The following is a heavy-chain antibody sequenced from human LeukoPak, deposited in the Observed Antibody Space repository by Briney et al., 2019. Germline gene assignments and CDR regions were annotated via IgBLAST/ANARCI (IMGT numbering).Heavy chain of an antibody. Sequence: SETLSLTCTVSGGSISSSRYYWGGIRQPPGKALEWIGSIYYSGSTYYNPSLKSRVTISVDTSKNQFSLKLSSVTAADTAVYYCARGTMVRGVSFDYWGQGTLVTVSS. D-gene: IGHD3-10*01. CDR1: GGSISSSRYY. CDR2: IYYSGST. CDR3: ARGTMVRGVSFDY. V-gene: IGHV4-39*01. J-gene: IGHJ4*02.